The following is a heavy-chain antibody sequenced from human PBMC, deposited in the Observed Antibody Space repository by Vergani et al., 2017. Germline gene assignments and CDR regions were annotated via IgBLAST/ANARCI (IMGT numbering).Heavy chain of an antibody. CDR3: VRARRTCTYDHCPRYYYDL. D-gene: IGHD2-8*01. CDR2: MNPISGNT. CDR1: GYTFTSDD. Sequence: QVQLVQSGAEVKKPGASVKVSCKASGYTFTSDDINWVRQATGQGLEWMGGMNPISGNTGYAQNLQGRLTITRDTSVNTAYMELSSLKSEDMAVYYCVRARRTCTYDHCPRYYYDLWGQGTLVTVSS. V-gene: IGHV1-8*03. J-gene: IGHJ4*02.